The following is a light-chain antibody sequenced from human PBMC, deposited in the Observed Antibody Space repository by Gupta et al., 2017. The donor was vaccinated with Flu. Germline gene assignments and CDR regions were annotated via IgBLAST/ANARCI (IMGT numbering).Light chain of an antibody. CDR3: QLYGSTRGYS. CDR1: QSINLNY. V-gene: IGKV3-20*01. J-gene: IGKJ2*03. Sequence: SATLSCRASQSINLNYLAWFQHKSGQAPRLLIYAASSRATGIPDRFSGSASGTDFTLTISRLEPEEFAVYYCQLYGSTRGYSFGQGTHLELK. CDR2: AAS.